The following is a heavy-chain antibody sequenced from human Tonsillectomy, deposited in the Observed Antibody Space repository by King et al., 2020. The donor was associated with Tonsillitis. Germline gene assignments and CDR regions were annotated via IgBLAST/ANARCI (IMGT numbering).Heavy chain of an antibody. J-gene: IGHJ4*02. CDR1: GFTFSNYA. Sequence: QVQLVESGGGVVQPGRSLRLSCAASGFTFSNYAMHWVRQAPGKGLEWVAIISYDGSEKYYADSVKGRFTISRDNSKNKMYVQMNSLSAEDTAVYYCARDLMSGDWNDPLGYFDYWGQGTLVTVSS. CDR2: ISYDGSEK. D-gene: IGHD1-1*01. V-gene: IGHV3-30*04. CDR3: ARDLMSGDWNDPLGYFDY.